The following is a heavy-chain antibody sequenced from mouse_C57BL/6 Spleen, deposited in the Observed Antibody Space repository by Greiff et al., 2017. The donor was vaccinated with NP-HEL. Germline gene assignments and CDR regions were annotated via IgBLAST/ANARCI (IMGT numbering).Heavy chain of an antibody. Sequence: QVQLQQPGAELVKPGASVKLSCKASGYTFTSYWMHWVKPRPGQGLEWIGMIHPNSGSTNYNEKLKSKATLTVDKSSSTAYMQLSSLTSDDSAVYYCAREGIFITTVVADYWGQGTTLTVSS. CDR2: IHPNSGST. CDR1: GYTFTSYW. J-gene: IGHJ2*01. V-gene: IGHV1-64*01. CDR3: AREGIFITTVVADY. D-gene: IGHD1-1*01.